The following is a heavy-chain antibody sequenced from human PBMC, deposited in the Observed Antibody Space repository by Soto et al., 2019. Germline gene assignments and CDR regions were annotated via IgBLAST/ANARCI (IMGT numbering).Heavy chain of an antibody. CDR3: ARHTGTKYYYYYGMDV. J-gene: IGHJ6*02. V-gene: IGHV4-39*01. CDR2: IYHTGST. D-gene: IGHD1-1*01. CDR1: GGSISSGDYS. Sequence: SETLSLTCTVSGGSISSGDYSWSWIRQPPGKGLEWIGYIYHTGSTYYNPSLKSRVTISVDTSKNQFSLKLSSVTAADTAVYYCARHTGTKYYYYYGMDVWGQGTTVTVSS.